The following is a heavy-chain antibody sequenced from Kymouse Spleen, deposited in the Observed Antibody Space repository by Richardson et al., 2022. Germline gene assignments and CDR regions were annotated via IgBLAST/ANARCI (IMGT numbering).Heavy chain of an antibody. Sequence: EVQLVESGGGVVRPGGSLRLSCAASGFTFDDYGMSWVRQAPGKGLEWVSGINWNGGSTGYADSVKGRFTISRDNAKNSLYLQMNSLRAEDTALYYCAREGYNWNYYYYYYGMDVWGQGTTVTVSS. CDR1: GFTFDDYG. J-gene: IGHJ6*02. CDR2: INWNGGST. CDR3: AREGYNWNYYYYYYGMDV. D-gene: IGHD1-7*01. V-gene: IGHV3-20*d01.